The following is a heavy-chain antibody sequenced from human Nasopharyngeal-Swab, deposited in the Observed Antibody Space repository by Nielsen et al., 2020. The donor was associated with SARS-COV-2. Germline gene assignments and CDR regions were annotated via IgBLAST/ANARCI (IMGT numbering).Heavy chain of an antibody. J-gene: IGHJ6*02. Sequence: GGSLRLSCAASGFTFKNYAMSWVRRAPGKGLEWVSAIGGSGVHTYYADSVKGRFTISRDNSKNTLYLQMNTLRAEDTAVYYCARDGVIYGVDVWGQGTTVTVSS. CDR3: ARDGVIYGVDV. V-gene: IGHV3-23*01. D-gene: IGHD3-16*01. CDR1: GFTFKNYA. CDR2: IGGSGVHT.